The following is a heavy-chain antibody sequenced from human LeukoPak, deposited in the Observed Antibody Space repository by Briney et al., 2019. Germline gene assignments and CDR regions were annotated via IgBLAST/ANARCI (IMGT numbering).Heavy chain of an antibody. J-gene: IGHJ4*02. V-gene: IGHV3-23*01. D-gene: IGHD1-1*01. CDR2: ISNSGGTT. CDR1: GFTFSSYA. CDR3: AGNWNLDY. Sequence: PGEYLRLSCAASGFTFSSYAMSWVRQAPGKGLEWVSAISNSGGTTYHADSVKGRFTISRDNSKNTVSLQMNSLRAEDTAVYYCAGNWNLDYWGQGALVTVSS.